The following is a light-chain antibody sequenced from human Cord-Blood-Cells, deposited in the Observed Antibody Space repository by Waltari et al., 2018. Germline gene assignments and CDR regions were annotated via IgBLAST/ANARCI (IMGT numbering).Light chain of an antibody. CDR1: QSISSY. V-gene: IGKV1-39*01. CDR3: QQSYSTPIT. CDR2: AAS. J-gene: IGKJ5*01. Sequence: DIQTNQSPCSLAAPGVGRVSITCRASQSISSYLNWYQQKPGKAPKLLIYAASSLQSGVPSRFSGSGSGTDFTLTISSLQPEDFATYYCQQSYSTPITFGQGTRLEIK.